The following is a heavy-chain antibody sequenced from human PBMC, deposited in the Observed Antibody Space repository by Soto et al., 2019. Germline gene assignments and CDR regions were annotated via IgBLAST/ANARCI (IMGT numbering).Heavy chain of an antibody. Sequence: LRLSCAASGFTFSSYAMSWVRQAPGKGLEWVSAISGSGGSTYYADSVKGRFTISRDNSKNTLYLQMNSLRAEDTAVYYCAKDTYSSSSNYYYYGMDVWGQGTTVTVSS. CDR3: AKDTYSSSSNYYYYGMDV. J-gene: IGHJ6*02. CDR2: ISGSGGST. V-gene: IGHV3-23*01. CDR1: GFTFSSYA. D-gene: IGHD6-6*01.